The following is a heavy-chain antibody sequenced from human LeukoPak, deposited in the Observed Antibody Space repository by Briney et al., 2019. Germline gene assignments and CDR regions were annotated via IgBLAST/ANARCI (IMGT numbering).Heavy chain of an antibody. J-gene: IGHJ4*02. Sequence: PGGSLRLSCAASGFTFSSYSMHWVRQAPGKGLEWVAVIWYDGSNKYYADSVKGRFTISRDNSKNTLYLQMNSLRAEDTAVYYCAKIGDYGDPKSLWGQGTLVTVSS. CDR2: IWYDGSNK. CDR3: AKIGDYGDPKSL. D-gene: IGHD4-17*01. V-gene: IGHV3-33*06. CDR1: GFTFSSYS.